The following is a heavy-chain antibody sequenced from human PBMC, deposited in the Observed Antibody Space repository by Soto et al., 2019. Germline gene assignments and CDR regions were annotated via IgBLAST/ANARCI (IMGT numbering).Heavy chain of an antibody. J-gene: IGHJ4*02. Sequence: QVQLQESGPGLVKPSQTLSLTCTVSGGSISSGDYYWSWIRQPPGKGLEWIGFIYYSGSTYYNPSLKSRVTLSVDTSKNQSSLKLSSVTAADTAVYYCARWWFGEFFDYWGQGTLVTVSS. V-gene: IGHV4-30-4*01. CDR1: GGSISSGDYY. CDR3: ARWWFGEFFDY. D-gene: IGHD3-10*01. CDR2: IYYSGST.